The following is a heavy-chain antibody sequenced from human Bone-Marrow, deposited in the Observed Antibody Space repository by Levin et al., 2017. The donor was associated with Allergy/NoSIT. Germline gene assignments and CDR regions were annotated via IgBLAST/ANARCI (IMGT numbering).Heavy chain of an antibody. J-gene: IGHJ4*02. V-gene: IGHV1-69*01. Sequence: KISCKASGDTFANYPITWVRQAPGQGLEWMGGVIPMLNAANYAQKFHGRVTFTADEPTSTAYMELSGLTPDDTAVYYCARGLTGTTAYAYWGQGALVIVSS. CDR2: VIPMLNAA. CDR3: ARGLTGTTAYAY. D-gene: IGHD1-7*01. CDR1: GDTFANYP.